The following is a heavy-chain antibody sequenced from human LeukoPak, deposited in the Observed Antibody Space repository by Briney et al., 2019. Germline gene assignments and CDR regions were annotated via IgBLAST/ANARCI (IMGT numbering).Heavy chain of an antibody. Sequence: GGSLRLSCAAAGLTVSSNYMSWVRQTPGKGLEWVSVLYSGGTTYYADSVKGRFTISRDNSKNTLYLQMNSLRAEDTAVYYCAGDYEVAGTIFDYWGQGTLVTVSS. CDR2: LYSGGTT. D-gene: IGHD6-19*01. CDR1: GLTVSSNY. CDR3: AGDYEVAGTIFDY. J-gene: IGHJ4*02. V-gene: IGHV3-66*01.